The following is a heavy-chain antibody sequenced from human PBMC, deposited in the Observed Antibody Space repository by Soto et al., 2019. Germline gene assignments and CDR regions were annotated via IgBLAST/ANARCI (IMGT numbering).Heavy chain of an antibody. CDR2: IFAGNGDT. J-gene: IGHJ5*02. CDR1: GYSFTSYA. Sequence: QVRLVQSGTEVKKPGASMKLSCKASGYSFTSYAIHWVRRAPGQRLEWMGWIFAGNGDTEYSPKFQDRVTITRDTSASTTYIQLTSLGSEDTAVYYCARNVPHTGYYNHWGPGTLVTLSS. V-gene: IGHV1-3*01. D-gene: IGHD3-9*01. CDR3: ARNVPHTGYYNH.